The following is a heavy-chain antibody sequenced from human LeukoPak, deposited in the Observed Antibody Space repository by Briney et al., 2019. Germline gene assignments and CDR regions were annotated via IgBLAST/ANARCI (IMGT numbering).Heavy chain of an antibody. CDR3: ARDGGYGGYIVGGALDY. Sequence: PGGSLRLSCAASGFTFSSYEMNWVRQAPGKGLEWVSYISSSGSTIYYADSVKGRFTISRDNAKNSLYLQMNSLRAEDTAVYYCARDGGYGGYIVGGALDYWGQGTLVTVSS. D-gene: IGHD5-12*01. V-gene: IGHV3-48*03. CDR1: GFTFSSYE. J-gene: IGHJ4*02. CDR2: ISSSGSTI.